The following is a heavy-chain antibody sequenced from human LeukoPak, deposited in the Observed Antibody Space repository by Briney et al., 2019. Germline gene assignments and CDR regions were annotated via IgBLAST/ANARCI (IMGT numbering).Heavy chain of an antibody. Sequence: SVKVSCKASGGTFSNYAISWVRQAPGQGLEWMGRIIPILGIANYAQKFQGRVTITADKSTSTAYMELSSLRSEDTAVYYCASGDILNGLDYWGQGTLVTVSS. CDR2: IIPILGIA. D-gene: IGHD3-9*01. CDR1: GGTFSNYA. CDR3: ASGDILNGLDY. J-gene: IGHJ4*02. V-gene: IGHV1-69*04.